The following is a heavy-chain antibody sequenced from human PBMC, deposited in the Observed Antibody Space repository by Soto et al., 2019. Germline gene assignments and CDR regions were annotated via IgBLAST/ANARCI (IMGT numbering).Heavy chain of an antibody. J-gene: IGHJ3*02. V-gene: IGHV4-59*08. CDR1: GGSISSYY. CDR3: AILITGDYRPHVFDI. CDR2: IYYSGST. D-gene: IGHD4-17*01. Sequence: PSETLSLTCTVSGGSISSYYWRRIRQPPGKGLEWIGYIYYSGSTNYNPSLKSRVTISVDTSKNQFSLKLSSVTAADTAVYYCAILITGDYRPHVFDIWGQGTMVTVSS.